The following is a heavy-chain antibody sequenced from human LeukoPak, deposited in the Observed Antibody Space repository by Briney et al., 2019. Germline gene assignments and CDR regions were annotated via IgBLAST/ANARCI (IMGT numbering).Heavy chain of an antibody. D-gene: IGHD2-2*01. Sequence: ASVKVSCKASGYTFTSYGISWVRQAPGQGLEWMGWMSAYNGNTNYAQKLQGRVTMTTDTSTSTAYMELRSLRSDDTAVYYYARHRGGLRSSTSSNWFDPSGQGTLVTVSS. CDR3: ARHRGGLRSSTSSNWFDP. CDR1: GYTFTSYG. CDR2: MSAYNGNT. J-gene: IGHJ5*02. V-gene: IGHV1-18*01.